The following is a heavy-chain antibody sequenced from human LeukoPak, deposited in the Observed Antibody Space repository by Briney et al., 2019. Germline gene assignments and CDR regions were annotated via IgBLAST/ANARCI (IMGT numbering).Heavy chain of an antibody. CDR2: IKQDGSEK. J-gene: IGHJ4*02. D-gene: IGHD3-10*01. CDR1: GFTFSSYA. CDR3: ARDRWFGELSGGFDY. V-gene: IGHV3-7*01. Sequence: GGSLRLSCAASGFTFSSYAMSWVRQAPGKGLEWVANIKQDGSEKYYVDSVKGRFTISRDNAKNSLYLQMNSLRAEDTAVYYCARDRWFGELSGGFDYWGQGTLVTVSS.